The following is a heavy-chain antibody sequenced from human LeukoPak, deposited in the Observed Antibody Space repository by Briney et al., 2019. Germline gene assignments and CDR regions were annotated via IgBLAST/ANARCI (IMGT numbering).Heavy chain of an antibody. CDR2: IRYDGSNK. CDR1: GFTFSSYG. D-gene: IGHD6-19*01. V-gene: IGHV3-30*02. J-gene: IGHJ4*02. Sequence: GGSLRLSCAASGFTFSSYGMHWVRQAPGKGLEWVAFIRYDGSNKYYADSVKGRFTISRDNSKNTLSLQMSSLRVEDTAVYYCARDLHRQWLAYYFDYWGQGTLVTVSS. CDR3: ARDLHRQWLAYYFDY.